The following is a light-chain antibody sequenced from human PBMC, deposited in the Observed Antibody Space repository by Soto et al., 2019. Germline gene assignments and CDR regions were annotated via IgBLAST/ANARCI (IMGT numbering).Light chain of an antibody. J-gene: IGKJ1*01. CDR2: DAS. Sequence: AIQLTQSPSSLSASVGDRVTITCRASQGISSALAWYQQKPGKAPKLLIYDASTLESGVPSRFSGSGSGTDFTLIISSLQPEDFATYYCQHFNSYPSWTFGQGTKVEI. CDR3: QHFNSYPSWT. V-gene: IGKV1-13*02. CDR1: QGISSA.